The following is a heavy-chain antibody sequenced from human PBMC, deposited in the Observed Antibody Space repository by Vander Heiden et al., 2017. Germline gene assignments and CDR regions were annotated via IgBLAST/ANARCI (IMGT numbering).Heavy chain of an antibody. CDR1: GGSISSTRSY. CDR3: ARRVRHCSSTSCQLDY. D-gene: IGHD2-2*01. J-gene: IGHJ4*02. V-gene: IGHV4-39*01. CDR2: VFYSGNT. Sequence: QLQLQESGPGLVKPSGTLSLTCTVSGGSISSTRSYWGRIRQPPGKGLEWIGRVFYSGNTYYNPSLKSRVTISVDTSKNQFSLKLNSVTAADTAVYYCARRVRHCSSTSCQLDYWGQGTLVSVSS.